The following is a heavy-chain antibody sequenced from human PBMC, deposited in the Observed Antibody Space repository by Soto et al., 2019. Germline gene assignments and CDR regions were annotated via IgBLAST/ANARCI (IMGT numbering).Heavy chain of an antibody. Sequence: GGSLRLSCAASGFTFSDYGMHWVRQAPGKGPEWLAVISYDGTTQHYADSAKGRFTISRDNFKNTLHLQINSLRGEDTAVYYCAKSEDGSSAYVGYFDYWGQGTMVTVSS. V-gene: IGHV3-30*18. J-gene: IGHJ4*02. CDR1: GFTFSDYG. CDR2: ISYDGTTQ. CDR3: AKSEDGSSAYVGYFDY. D-gene: IGHD3-22*01.